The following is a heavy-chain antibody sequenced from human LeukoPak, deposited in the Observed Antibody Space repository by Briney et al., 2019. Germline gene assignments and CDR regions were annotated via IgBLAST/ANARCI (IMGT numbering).Heavy chain of an antibody. CDR2: IYYSGST. CDR3: AREGAARPGYYMDV. Sequence: PSETLSLTCTVSGGSISSHYWSWLRQPPGKGLEWIGYIYYSGSTNYNPSLKSRVTISVDTSKNQFSLKLSSVTAADTAVYYCAREGAARPGYYMDVWGKGTTVTVSS. CDR1: GGSISSHY. D-gene: IGHD6-6*01. V-gene: IGHV4-59*11. J-gene: IGHJ6*03.